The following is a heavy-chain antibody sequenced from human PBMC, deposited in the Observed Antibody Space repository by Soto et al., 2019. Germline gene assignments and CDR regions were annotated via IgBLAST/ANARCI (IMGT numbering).Heavy chain of an antibody. V-gene: IGHV1-69*02. CDR2: IIPILGIA. CDR1: GGTFSSYT. J-gene: IGHJ6*03. D-gene: IGHD2-15*01. CDR3: ARSVVVVAATPIYYYYHYMDV. Sequence: SVKVSCKASGGTFSSYTIIWVRQAPGQGLEWMGRIIPILGIANYAQKFQGRVTITADKSTSTAYMELSSLRSEDTAVYYCARSVVVVAATPIYYYYHYMDVWGKGTTVTVSS.